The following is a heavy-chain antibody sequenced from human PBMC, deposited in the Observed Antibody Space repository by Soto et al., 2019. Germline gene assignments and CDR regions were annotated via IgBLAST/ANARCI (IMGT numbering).Heavy chain of an antibody. D-gene: IGHD4-17*01. V-gene: IGHV5-51*01. J-gene: IGHJ6*02. CDR1: GSTFSTYW. CDR2: IYPDDSDT. CDR3: ARLGWSKGDYVLGGQRTGMDV. Sequence: PGESLKISCQSSGSTFSTYWVAWVRQRPGKALEWLGLIYPDDSDTRYNPSFRGQVTISADKSSSTTCLQWSSLKASDTAMYYCARLGWSKGDYVLGGQRTGMDVWGQGTTVTVSS.